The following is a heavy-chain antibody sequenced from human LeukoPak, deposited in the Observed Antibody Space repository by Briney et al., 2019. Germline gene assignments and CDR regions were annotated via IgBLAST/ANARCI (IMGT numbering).Heavy chain of an antibody. CDR1: GYTFTGYY. V-gene: IGHV1-2*02. J-gene: IGHJ4*02. D-gene: IGHD5-12*01. CDR2: INPNSGGT. Sequence: ASVKVSCKASGYTFTGYYMHRVRQAPGQGLEWMGWINPNSGGTNYAQKFQGRVTMTRDTSISTAYMELSRLRSDDTAVYYCARVPLSGYAAYYFDYWGQGTLVTVSS. CDR3: ARVPLSGYAAYYFDY.